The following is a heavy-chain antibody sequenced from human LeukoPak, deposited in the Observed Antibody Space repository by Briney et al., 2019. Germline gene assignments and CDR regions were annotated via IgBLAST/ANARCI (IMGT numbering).Heavy chain of an antibody. V-gene: IGHV3-30*04. CDR1: GFTFSNYA. J-gene: IGHJ4*02. CDR2: ISNDGSDK. CDR3: ARGTYYYDSSGYYSGGLGY. D-gene: IGHD3-22*01. Sequence: GGSLRLSCAASGFTFSNYAMHWVRQAPGKGPECVAVISNDGSDKYYADSVKGRFTISRDNSENTLYLQMNSLRTEDTAVYYCARGTYYYDSSGYYSGGLGYWGQGTLVTVSS.